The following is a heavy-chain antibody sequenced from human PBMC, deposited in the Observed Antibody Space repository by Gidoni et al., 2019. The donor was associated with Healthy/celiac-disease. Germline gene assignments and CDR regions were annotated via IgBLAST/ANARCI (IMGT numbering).Heavy chain of an antibody. CDR2: IYYSGST. Sequence: QVQLQESGPGLVKPSETLSLPCTVSGGSISSYYWSWIRQPPGKGLEWIGYIYYSGSTNYNPSLKSRVTISVDTSKNQFSLKLSSVTAADTAVYYCARGGGTLVYWGQGTLVTVSS. J-gene: IGHJ4*02. V-gene: IGHV4-59*01. D-gene: IGHD3-16*01. CDR3: ARGGGTLVY. CDR1: GGSISSYY.